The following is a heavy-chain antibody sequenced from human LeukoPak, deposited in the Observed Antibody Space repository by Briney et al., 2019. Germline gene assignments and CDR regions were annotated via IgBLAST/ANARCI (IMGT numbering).Heavy chain of an antibody. V-gene: IGHV3-21*01. D-gene: IGHD2-8*01. CDR3: ARLISARIDY. CDR2: ISSGSSYI. Sequence: KSGGSLRLSCAASGFTFSSTSMNWVRQAPGKGLERVSSISSGSSYIFYADSVKGRFTISRDNAKNSLYLQMNSLRAEDTAVYYCARLISARIDYWGQGTLVPVSS. J-gene: IGHJ4*02. CDR1: GFTFSSTS.